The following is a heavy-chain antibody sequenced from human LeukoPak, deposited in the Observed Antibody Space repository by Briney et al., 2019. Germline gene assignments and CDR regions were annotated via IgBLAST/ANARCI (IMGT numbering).Heavy chain of an antibody. Sequence: GGSLRLSFAASGFTVITNDMTWVRQAPGKGLDWVAVLYSDGNTKYADSVQGRFTISRDNSKNTLYLEMNSLSPDDTAVYYCARGVEPLAANTLAYWGQGTLVTVSS. D-gene: IGHD1-14*01. CDR3: ARGVEPLAANTLAY. V-gene: IGHV3-53*01. CDR2: LYSDGNT. CDR1: GFTVITND. J-gene: IGHJ4*02.